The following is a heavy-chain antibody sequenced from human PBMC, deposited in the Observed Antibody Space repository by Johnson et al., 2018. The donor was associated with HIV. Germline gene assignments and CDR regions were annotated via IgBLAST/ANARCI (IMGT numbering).Heavy chain of an antibody. D-gene: IGHD4-17*01. CDR2: IRSKANSYAT. V-gene: IGHV3-73*01. Sequence: VQLVESGGGLVQPGGSLKLSCAASGFTFSGSAMHWVRQASGKGLEWVGRIRSKANSYATAYAASVKGRFTISRDDSKNTAYVQMNSLKTEDTAVYYCTRTGGFDYGDYGAFDIWGQGTMVTVSS. CDR3: TRTGGFDYGDYGAFDI. CDR1: GFTFSGSA. J-gene: IGHJ3*02.